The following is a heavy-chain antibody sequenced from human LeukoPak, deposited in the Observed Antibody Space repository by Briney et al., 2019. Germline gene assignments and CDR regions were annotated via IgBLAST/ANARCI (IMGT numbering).Heavy chain of an antibody. D-gene: IGHD3-10*01. CDR3: ARGVLWFGESYYFDY. CDR1: GFTVSSNY. V-gene: IGHV3-53*01. CDR2: IYSGGST. J-gene: IGHJ4*02. Sequence: GGSLRLSCAASGFTVSSNYMSWVRQAPGKGLEWVSVIYSGGSTYYADSVKGRFTISRDNSKNTLYLQMNSQRAEDTAVYYCARGVLWFGESYYFDYWGQGTLVTVSS.